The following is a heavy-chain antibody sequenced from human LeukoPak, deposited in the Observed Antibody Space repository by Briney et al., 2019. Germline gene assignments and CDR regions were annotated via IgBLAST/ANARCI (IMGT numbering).Heavy chain of an antibody. CDR1: RFTFSNYW. D-gene: IGHD3-16*01. J-gene: IGHJ5*02. CDR2: ISSSRSYI. Sequence: PGGSLRLSCGASRFTFSNYWMSWVRQAPGKGLEWVSSISSSRSYIYYADSVKGRFTISRDNAKNSLYLQMNSLGAEDTAVYYCARDLTFTYAWGQGTLVTVSS. CDR3: ARDLTFTYA. V-gene: IGHV3-21*01.